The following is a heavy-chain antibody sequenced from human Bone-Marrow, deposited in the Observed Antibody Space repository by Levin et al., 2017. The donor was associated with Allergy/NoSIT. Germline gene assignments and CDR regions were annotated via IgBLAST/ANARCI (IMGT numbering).Heavy chain of an antibody. Sequence: GESLKISCAASGFTFSSYAMSWVRQAPGKGLEWVSAISGSGGSTYYADSVKGRFTISRDNSKNTLYLQMNSLRAEDTAVYYCAKVYMIVVVNDAFDIWGQGTMVTVSS. CDR2: ISGSGGST. J-gene: IGHJ3*02. V-gene: IGHV3-23*01. CDR1: GFTFSSYA. CDR3: AKVYMIVVVNDAFDI. D-gene: IGHD3-22*01.